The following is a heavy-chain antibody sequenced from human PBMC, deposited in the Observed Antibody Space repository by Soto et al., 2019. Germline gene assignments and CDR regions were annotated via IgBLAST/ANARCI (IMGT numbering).Heavy chain of an antibody. Sequence: GGSLRLSCAASGFTFSSYAMSWVRQAPGKGLEWVSAISGSGGSTYYADSVKGRLTISRDNSKNTLYLQMNSLRAEDRAVYYCAKAPRGSGWPFDAFDIWGQGTMVTVSS. CDR3: AKAPRGSGWPFDAFDI. CDR2: ISGSGGST. D-gene: IGHD6-19*01. CDR1: GFTFSSYA. J-gene: IGHJ3*02. V-gene: IGHV3-23*01.